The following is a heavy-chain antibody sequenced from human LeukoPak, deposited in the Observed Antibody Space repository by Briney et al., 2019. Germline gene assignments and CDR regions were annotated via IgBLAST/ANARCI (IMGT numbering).Heavy chain of an antibody. J-gene: IGHJ5*02. CDR1: GGTFSSYA. CDR3: ASGGTAPWFDP. CDR2: INPNSGGT. Sequence: ASVKVSCKASGGTFSSYAISWVRQATGQGLEWMGWINPNSGGTNYAQKFQGRVTMTRDTSISTAYMELSRLRSDDTAVYYCASGGTAPWFDPWGQGTLVTVSS. V-gene: IGHV1-2*02.